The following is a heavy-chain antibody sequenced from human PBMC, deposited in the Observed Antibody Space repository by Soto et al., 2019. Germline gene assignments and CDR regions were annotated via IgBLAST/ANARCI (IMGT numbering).Heavy chain of an antibody. V-gene: IGHV5-51*01. J-gene: IGHJ4*02. CDR3: ARHRQYDILTGSRYFDY. CDR1: GYSFTSYF. CDR2: IYPGDSDT. Sequence: PGEALNISCKGSGYSFTSYFIGWVRQMPGKGLEWMGIIYPGDSDTRYSPSFQGQVTISADKSISTAYLQWSSLKASDTAMYYCARHRQYDILTGSRYFDYCGQGTLGTVS. D-gene: IGHD3-9*01.